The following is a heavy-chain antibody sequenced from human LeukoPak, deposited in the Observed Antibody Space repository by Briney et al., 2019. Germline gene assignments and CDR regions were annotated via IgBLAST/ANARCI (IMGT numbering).Heavy chain of an antibody. CDR3: ARDYSYGSSWDYFDY. CDR2: IYYRGIT. CDR1: GGSISNYY. V-gene: IGHV4-59*01. D-gene: IGHD6-13*01. J-gene: IGHJ4*02. Sequence: PSETLSLTCTVSGGSISNYYWTWIRQPPGKGLEWIGYIYYRGITTYNPSLKSRVTISVDTSKNQFSLKLSPVTAADTAVYYCARDYSYGSSWDYFDYGGQGTLVSVSS.